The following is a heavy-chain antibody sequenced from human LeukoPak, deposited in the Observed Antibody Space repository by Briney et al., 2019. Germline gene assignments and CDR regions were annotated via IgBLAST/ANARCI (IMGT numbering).Heavy chain of an antibody. CDR1: AFTFSTYA. CDR3: ARGTDRHHPFDY. Sequence: GGSLRLSCAASAFTFSTYAMSWVRQAPGKGLDWVSAISDSGGSTYYADSVKGRFTISRDNSKNTLYLQMNSLRVEDTAIYYCARGTDRHHPFDYWGQGTLVTVSS. V-gene: IGHV3-23*01. D-gene: IGHD1-14*01. CDR2: ISDSGGST. J-gene: IGHJ4*02.